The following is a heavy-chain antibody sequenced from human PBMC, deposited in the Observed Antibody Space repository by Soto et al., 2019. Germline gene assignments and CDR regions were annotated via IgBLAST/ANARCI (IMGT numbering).Heavy chain of an antibody. D-gene: IGHD4-17*01. CDR2: TRNKANSYTT. CDR3: ARDGRLAGDYEPSHEWDYYYGMDV. J-gene: IGHJ6*02. Sequence: PGGSLRLSCAASGFTFRDHYMDWVRQAPGKGLEWVGRTRNKANSYTTEYAASVKGRFTISRDDSKNSLYLQMNSLKTEDTAVYYCARDGRLAGDYEPSHEWDYYYGMDVWCPGTTVTVSS. V-gene: IGHV3-72*01. CDR1: GFTFRDHY.